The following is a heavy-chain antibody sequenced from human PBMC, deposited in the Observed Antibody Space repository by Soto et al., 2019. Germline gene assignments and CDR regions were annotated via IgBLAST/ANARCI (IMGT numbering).Heavy chain of an antibody. CDR3: ARVGSGWDWDY. CDR2: ISTSNGNT. V-gene: IGHV1-18*04. CDR1: GYTVTSGG. D-gene: IGHD6-19*01. Sequence: SVKVSCKASGYTVTSGGISGGRQATGKVLEWMGCISTSNGNTNYAKSLQTRVTLTTDTSTSTAYMELRSLRSDATAVYYCARVGSGWDWDYWGQGTLVTVSS. J-gene: IGHJ4*02.